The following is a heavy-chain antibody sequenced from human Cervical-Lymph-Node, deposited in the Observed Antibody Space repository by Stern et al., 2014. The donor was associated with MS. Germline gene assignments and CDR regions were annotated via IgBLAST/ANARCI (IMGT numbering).Heavy chain of an antibody. Sequence: QVQLVQSGGGLVKPGGSLRLSCAASGFSFSDYYMSWIRQAPGKGLEWVSYISISGSTIYYADSVKGRFTISRDNAKNSLYLQMNSLRAEDTAVYYCARASITGTLFDYGGQGTLVTVSS. J-gene: IGHJ4*02. CDR1: GFSFSDYY. D-gene: IGHD1-7*01. CDR2: ISISGSTI. CDR3: ARASITGTLFDY. V-gene: IGHV3-11*01.